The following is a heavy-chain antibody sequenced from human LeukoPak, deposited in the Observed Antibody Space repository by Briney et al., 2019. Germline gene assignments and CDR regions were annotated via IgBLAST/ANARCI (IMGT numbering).Heavy chain of an antibody. D-gene: IGHD4-17*01. V-gene: IGHV4-61*02. Sequence: SETLSLTCTVSGGSISSGSYYWSWIRQPAGKGLEWIGRIYTSGSTNYNPSLKSRVTISLDTSKNQFSLKLTSVTAADTAVYYCARDGDYDYGAFDIWGQGTMVTVSS. CDR3: ARDGDYDYGAFDI. CDR1: GGSISSGSYY. CDR2: IYTSGST. J-gene: IGHJ3*02.